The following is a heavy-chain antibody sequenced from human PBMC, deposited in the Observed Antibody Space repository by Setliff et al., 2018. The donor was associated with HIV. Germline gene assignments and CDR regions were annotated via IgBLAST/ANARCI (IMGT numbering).Heavy chain of an antibody. J-gene: IGHJ4*02. D-gene: IGHD6-19*01. Sequence: GSLRLSCVGSGFTFSTYSMSWVRQVPGKGLEWVSRINSDATSTSYADFVKGRFTISRDNAKNTLYLQMNSLRAEDTAVYLCAKDRGSSYSSGSDCWGQGTLVTVSS. CDR1: GFTFSTYS. CDR3: AKDRGSSYSSGSDC. V-gene: IGHV3-74*01. CDR2: INSDATST.